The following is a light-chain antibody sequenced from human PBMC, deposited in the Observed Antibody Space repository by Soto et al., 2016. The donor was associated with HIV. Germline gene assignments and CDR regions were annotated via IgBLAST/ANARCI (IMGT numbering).Light chain of an antibody. Sequence: SYELTQPPSVSVAPGETATLTCGGTNIGSKTVHWYQQKPGQAPMMVIYDDAERPFEIPERFSGSNSKNTATLTISRVEAGDEADYYCQVWDFRDDPYVFGTGTYVTVL. J-gene: IGLJ1*01. V-gene: IGLV3-21*04. CDR1: NIGSKT. CDR3: QVWDFRDDPYV. CDR2: DDA.